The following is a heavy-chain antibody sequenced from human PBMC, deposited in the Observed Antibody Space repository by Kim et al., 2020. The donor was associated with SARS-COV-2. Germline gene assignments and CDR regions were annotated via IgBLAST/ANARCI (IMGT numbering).Heavy chain of an antibody. CDR3: ARGGPQGAY. D-gene: IGHD3-16*01. Sequence: GSTASNPSLKRRVTISVDTSKNQFSLKLSSVTAADTAVYYCARGGPQGAYWGQGTLVTVSS. V-gene: IGHV4-31*02. J-gene: IGHJ4*02. CDR2: GST.